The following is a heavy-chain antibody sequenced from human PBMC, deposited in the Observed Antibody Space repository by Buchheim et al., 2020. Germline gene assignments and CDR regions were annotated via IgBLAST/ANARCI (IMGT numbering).Heavy chain of an antibody. CDR1: GGSISSSSYY. J-gene: IGHJ4*02. CDR3: ARIAIVVVVAGY. CDR2: IYYSGST. D-gene: IGHD2-15*01. Sequence: QLQLQESGPGLVKPSQTLSLTCTVSGGSISSSSYYWGWIRQPPGKGLEWLGSIYYSGSTYYNPSLTSRVTISVDTSKNQFSMKLSSLTAADKAVYDCARIAIVVVVAGYWGQGTL. V-gene: IGHV4-39*01.